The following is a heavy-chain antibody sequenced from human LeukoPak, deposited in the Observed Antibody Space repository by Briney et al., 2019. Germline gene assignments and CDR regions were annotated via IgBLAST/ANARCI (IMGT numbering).Heavy chain of an antibody. CDR1: GGSISSYY. V-gene: IGHV4-59*01. CDR2: IYYSGST. J-gene: IGHJ3*02. CDR3: AREYYYDSTGGAFDI. D-gene: IGHD3-22*01. Sequence: PSETLSLTCTVSGGSISSYYWSWIRQPPGKGLEWIGYIYYSGSTNYNPSLKSRVTISVDTSKNQFSLKLSSVTAADTAVYYCAREYYYDSTGGAFDIWGQGTMVTVSS.